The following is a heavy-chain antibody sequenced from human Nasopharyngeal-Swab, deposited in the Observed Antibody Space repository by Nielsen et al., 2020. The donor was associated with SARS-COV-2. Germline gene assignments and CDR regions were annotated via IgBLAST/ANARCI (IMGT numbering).Heavy chain of an antibody. CDR1: GGTFSSYA. D-gene: IGHD5-18*01. V-gene: IGHV1-69*13. CDR3: ARDGGYSYGYQGRRDWFDP. CDR2: IIPIFGTA. Sequence: SVKVSCKASGGTFSSYAISWARQAPGQGLEWMGGIIPIFGTANYAQKFQGRVTITADESTSTAYMELSSLRSEDTAVYYCARDGGYSYGYQGRRDWFDPWGQGTLVTVSS. J-gene: IGHJ5*02.